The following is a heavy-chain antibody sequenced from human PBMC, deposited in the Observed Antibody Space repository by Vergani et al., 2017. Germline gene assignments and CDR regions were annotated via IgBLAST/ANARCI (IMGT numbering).Heavy chain of an antibody. Sequence: QVQLQQWGAGLLKPSETLSLTCAVSGGSFSGYYWSWIRQPPGKGLGWIGEINHSGSTNYNPSLKSRVTISVDTSKNQFSLKLSSVTAADTAVYYCARAPIEYYYDSSGDYLVPHAFDIWGQGTMVTVSS. V-gene: IGHV4-34*01. CDR2: INHSGST. J-gene: IGHJ3*02. D-gene: IGHD3-22*01. CDR1: GGSFSGYY. CDR3: ARAPIEYYYDSSGDYLVPHAFDI.